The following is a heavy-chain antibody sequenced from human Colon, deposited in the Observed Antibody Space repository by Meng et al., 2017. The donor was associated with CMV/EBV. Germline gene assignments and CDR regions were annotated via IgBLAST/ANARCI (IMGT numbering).Heavy chain of an antibody. CDR1: GDSISGRSYY. V-gene: IGHV4-39*07. Sequence: QVNLQDPGPGLLKPSEPLSLTRPVSGDSISGRSYYWGWIRQPPGKGLEWIASIYYTGNDYHNPSLKSRVTISIDTSNNQFSLRLTSVTAADTAVYYCARMALHWYFDLWGRGTLVTVSS. CDR2: IYYTGND. CDR3: ARMALHWYFDL. J-gene: IGHJ2*01. D-gene: IGHD5-24*01.